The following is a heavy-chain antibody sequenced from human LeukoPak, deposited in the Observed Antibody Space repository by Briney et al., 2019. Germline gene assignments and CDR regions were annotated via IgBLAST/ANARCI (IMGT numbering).Heavy chain of an antibody. CDR1: GYTFTSYY. CDR3: ARVPYYDSSGYDN. Sequence: ASVTVSCKASGYTFTSYYIHWVRQAPGQGLEWMGVISPSDGSTTYAQKFQGRVTMTRDTSTSTVYMELSSLTSEDTAVYYCARVPYYDSSGYDNWGQGTLVTVSS. CDR2: ISPSDGST. J-gene: IGHJ4*02. D-gene: IGHD3-22*01. V-gene: IGHV1-46*01.